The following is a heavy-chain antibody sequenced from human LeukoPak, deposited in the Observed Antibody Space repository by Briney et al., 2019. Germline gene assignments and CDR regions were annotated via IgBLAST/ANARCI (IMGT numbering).Heavy chain of an antibody. V-gene: IGHV3-23*01. Sequence: GGSLRLSCAASGFTFSTYAMIWVPHAPGKGPERVSVMSGSGGSGTYYADSVKGRFTISRDNSKNTLYLQMNSLRAEDTALYYCAKGYYGGSATHFDSWGQGTLVTVSS. D-gene: IGHD4-23*01. CDR1: GFTFSTYA. CDR3: AKGYYGGSATHFDS. CDR2: MSGSGGSGT. J-gene: IGHJ4*02.